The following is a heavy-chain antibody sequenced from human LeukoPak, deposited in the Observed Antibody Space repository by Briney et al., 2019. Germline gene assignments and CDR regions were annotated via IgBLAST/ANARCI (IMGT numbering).Heavy chain of an antibody. J-gene: IGHJ4*02. CDR1: GGSISSSNYY. CDR2: IYTSGST. D-gene: IGHD2-2*02. CDR3: ARDSQLLYEFDY. Sequence: ASETLSLTCTVSGGSISSSNYYWSWIRQPARKGLEWIGRIYTSGSTNYNPSLKSRVTMSVDTSKNQFSLKLSSVTAADTAVCYCARDSQLLYEFDYWGQGTLVTVSS. V-gene: IGHV4-61*02.